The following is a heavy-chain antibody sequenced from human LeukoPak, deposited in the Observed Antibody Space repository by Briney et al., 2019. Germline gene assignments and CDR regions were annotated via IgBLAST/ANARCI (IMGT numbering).Heavy chain of an antibody. V-gene: IGHV3-53*01. CDR3: ARDLVGAIDY. Sequence: GGSLRLSCAASGFTVSSNYMTWVRQAPGKGLEWVSVIYSGGTTYYADSVKGRFTVSIDNSKNTLYLQMNSLRAEDTAVYYCARDLVGAIDYWGQGTLVTVSS. CDR1: GFTVSSNY. J-gene: IGHJ4*02. D-gene: IGHD1-26*01. CDR2: IYSGGTT.